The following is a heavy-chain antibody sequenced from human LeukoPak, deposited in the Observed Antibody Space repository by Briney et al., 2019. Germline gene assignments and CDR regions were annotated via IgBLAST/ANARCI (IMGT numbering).Heavy chain of an antibody. Sequence: SETLSLTCTVSGGSISSYYWSWIRQPPGKGLEWIGYISYSGSTNFNPSLKSRVTISVDTSKNQFSLKLSSVTAADTAVYYCARQSTRRDWYFDLWGRGTLVIVPS. CDR3: ARQSTRRDWYFDL. CDR2: ISYSGST. V-gene: IGHV4-59*08. J-gene: IGHJ2*01. D-gene: IGHD2-2*01. CDR1: GGSISSYY.